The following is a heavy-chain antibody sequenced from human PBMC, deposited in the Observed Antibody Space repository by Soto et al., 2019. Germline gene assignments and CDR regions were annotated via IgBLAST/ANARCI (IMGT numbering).Heavy chain of an antibody. V-gene: IGHV1-69*13. D-gene: IGHD3-3*01. CDR2: IIPIFGTA. J-gene: IGHJ3*02. CDR3: ARASDFDGTFDI. Sequence: ASVKVSCKASGGTFSSYAISWVRQAPGQGLEWMGGIIPIFGTANYAQKFQGRVTVTADESTSTAYMELSSLRSEDTAVYYCARASDFDGTFDIWGQGTMVTVSS. CDR1: GGTFSSYA.